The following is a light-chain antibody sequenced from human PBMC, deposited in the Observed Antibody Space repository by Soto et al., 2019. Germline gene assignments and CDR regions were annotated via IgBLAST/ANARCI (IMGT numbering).Light chain of an antibody. CDR1: QSVSSS. CDR3: QQYNNWPGT. V-gene: IGKV3-15*01. Sequence: EIVLTQSPGTLSLSPGERATLSCRASQSVSSSSLAWYQQKPGQAPRLLIYGASTRATGIPARFSGSGSGTEFTLTISSLQSEDFAVYYCQQYNNWPGTFGQGTKVEIK. J-gene: IGKJ1*01. CDR2: GAS.